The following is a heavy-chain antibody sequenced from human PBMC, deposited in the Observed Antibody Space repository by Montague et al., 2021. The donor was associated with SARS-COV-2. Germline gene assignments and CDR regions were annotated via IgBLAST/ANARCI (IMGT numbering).Heavy chain of an antibody. CDR1: GGSISSYY. CDR3: ARVGAYGDYPTPPNFDY. Sequence: SETLSLTCTVSGGSISSYYWSWIRQPPGKGLEWIGYIYYSGSTNYNPSLKSRVTISVDTSKNQFSLKLSPVTAADTAVYYCARVGAYGDYPTPPNFDYWGQGTLVTVSS. J-gene: IGHJ4*02. CDR2: IYYSGST. V-gene: IGHV4-59*01. D-gene: IGHD4-17*01.